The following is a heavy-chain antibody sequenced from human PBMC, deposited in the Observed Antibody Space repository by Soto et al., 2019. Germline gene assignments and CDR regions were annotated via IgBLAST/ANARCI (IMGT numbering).Heavy chain of an antibody. Sequence: GGSLRLSCAASGFTFSSYGMHWVRQAPGKGLEWVAVIWYDGSNKYYADSVKGRFTISRDNSKNTLYLQMNSLRAEDTAVYYCAIGLVFGDYGMDVWGQGTTVTLSS. CDR3: AIGLVFGDYGMDV. CDR1: GFTFSSYG. V-gene: IGHV3-33*01. D-gene: IGHD3-16*01. J-gene: IGHJ6*02. CDR2: IWYDGSNK.